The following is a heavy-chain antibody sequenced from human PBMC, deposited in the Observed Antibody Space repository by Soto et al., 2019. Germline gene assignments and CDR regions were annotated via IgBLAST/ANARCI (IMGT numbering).Heavy chain of an antibody. V-gene: IGHV1-2*04. Sequence: ASVKVSCXASGYTFTGYYRHWVRQAPGQGLEWMGWINPNSGGTNYAQKFQGWVTMTRDTSISTAYMELSRLRSDDTAVYYCARDLGHGGSYYVFDYWGQGTLVTVSS. CDR2: INPNSGGT. J-gene: IGHJ4*02. CDR1: GYTFTGYY. D-gene: IGHD1-26*01. CDR3: ARDLGHGGSYYVFDY.